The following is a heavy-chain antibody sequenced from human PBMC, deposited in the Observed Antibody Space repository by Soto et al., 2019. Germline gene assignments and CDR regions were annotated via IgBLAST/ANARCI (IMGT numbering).Heavy chain of an antibody. CDR3: AKVAAWDDFWCGYHYYFDY. J-gene: IGHJ4*02. CDR2: IVGSGGST. V-gene: IGHV3-23*01. Sequence: EVQLLESGGGLVQPGGSLRLSCAASGFTFSSYAMSWVRQAPGKGLEWVSAIVGSGGSTYYADSVKGRFTISRDNSENTLYLQMSSLRAEATAVYYCAKVAAWDDFWCGYHYYFDYWVQGTLVPVSS. CDR1: GFTFSSYA. D-gene: IGHD3-3*01.